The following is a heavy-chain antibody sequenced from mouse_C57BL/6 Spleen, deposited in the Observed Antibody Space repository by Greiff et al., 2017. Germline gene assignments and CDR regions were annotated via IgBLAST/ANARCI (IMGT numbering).Heavy chain of an antibody. CDR3: TRGHYGSSHFDY. Sequence: EVHLVESGEGFVKPGGSLKLSCAASGFTFSSYAMSWVRQTPEKRLEWVAYISSGGDYIYYADTVKGRFTISRDNARNTLYLQMSSLKSEDTAMYYCTRGHYGSSHFDYWGQGTTLTVSS. CDR2: ISSGGDYI. CDR1: GFTFSSYA. J-gene: IGHJ2*01. V-gene: IGHV5-9-1*02. D-gene: IGHD1-1*01.